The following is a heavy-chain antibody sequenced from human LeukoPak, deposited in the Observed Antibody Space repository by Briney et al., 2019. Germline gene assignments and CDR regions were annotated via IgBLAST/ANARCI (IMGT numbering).Heavy chain of an antibody. CDR1: VGSLRRFY. J-gene: IGHJ6*03. CDR3: GRQFITVVPAAYHYYYIGI. V-gene: IGHV4-4*09. D-gene: IGHD2-2*01. CDR2: IYTSWST. Sequence: SETLSLTCTLSVGSLRRFYWRCVPGPPGRGLGWVGYIYTSWSTNYNPPLKRRGTISVDTSKNQFSLKLSSLSPPGTAVYFCGRQFITVVPAAYHYYYIGICGNGTPVTVS.